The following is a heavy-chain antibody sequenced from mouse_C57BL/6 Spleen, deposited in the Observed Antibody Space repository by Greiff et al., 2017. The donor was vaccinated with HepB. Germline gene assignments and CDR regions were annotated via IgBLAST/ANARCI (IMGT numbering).Heavy chain of an antibody. Sequence: EVKLMESGGGLVKPGGSLKLSCAASGFTFSDYGMHWVRQAPEKGLEWVAYISSGSSTIYYADTVKGRFTISRDNAKNTLFLQMTSLRSEDTAMYYGARRRYYYGSSYWYFDVWGTGTTVTVSS. D-gene: IGHD1-1*01. CDR3: ARRRYYYGSSYWYFDV. CDR2: ISSGSSTI. CDR1: GFTFSDYG. V-gene: IGHV5-17*01. J-gene: IGHJ1*03.